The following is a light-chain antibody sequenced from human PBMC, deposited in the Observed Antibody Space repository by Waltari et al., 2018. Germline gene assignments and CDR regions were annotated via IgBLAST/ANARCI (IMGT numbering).Light chain of an antibody. V-gene: IGKV4-1*01. CDR1: QSVLYSSNNKNY. CDR3: QQHYTFPPT. Sequence: DIVMTQSPDSLAVSLGERATINCKSSQSVLYSSNNKNYLAWYQQKPGQPPKLLIYWASTRESGVPDRFSGSGSGTDFTLTISSLQAEDVSVYYCQQHYTFPPTFGQGTKVEI. J-gene: IGKJ1*01. CDR2: WAS.